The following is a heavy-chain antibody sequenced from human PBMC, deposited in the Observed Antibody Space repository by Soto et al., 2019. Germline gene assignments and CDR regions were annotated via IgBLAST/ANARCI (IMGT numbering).Heavy chain of an antibody. Sequence: QVQLVQSGAEAKKPGASVKVSCKSSGYTFIAYHIYWLRQAPGQGLEWMGWINTNSGGTNYAQEFQDRVNIPRDTSSSTAYIELSRLTSDDTAMYYCAKDHGSGWYEDFHYCGQGTLVTVSP. CDR2: INTNSGGT. CDR3: AKDHGSGWYEDFHY. J-gene: IGHJ4*02. CDR1: GYTFIAYH. V-gene: IGHV1-2*02. D-gene: IGHD6-19*01.